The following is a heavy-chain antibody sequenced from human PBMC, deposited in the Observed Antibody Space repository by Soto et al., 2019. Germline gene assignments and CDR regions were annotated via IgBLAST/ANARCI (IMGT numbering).Heavy chain of an antibody. CDR1: GFTFSSYA. Sequence: DVQLLESGGGLVQPEGSLRLSCAASGFTFSSYAMGWVRQGPGKGLEWVAVVSIGGSTYYADSVRGRFTISRDNSKNTLSLQMNSLTAEDRAVYFCAKRRGAGGHFDYWGQGALVTVSS. CDR2: VSIGGST. J-gene: IGHJ4*02. CDR3: AKRRGAGGHFDY. V-gene: IGHV3-23*01. D-gene: IGHD2-15*01.